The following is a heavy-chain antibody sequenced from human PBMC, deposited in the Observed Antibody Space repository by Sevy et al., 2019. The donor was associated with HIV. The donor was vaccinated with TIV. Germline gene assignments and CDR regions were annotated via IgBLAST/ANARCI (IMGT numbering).Heavy chain of an antibody. Sequence: GGSLRLSCAASGFTFSKYCMSWVRQPPGKGLEWFSTLYLGWGEINYVDSVKGRFTISRDKSKSSVYLQMNNLRPEDTAVYYCAREWYTNPQDYWGQGTLVTVSS. CDR1: GFTFSKYC. V-gene: IGHV3-23*01. D-gene: IGHD2-8*01. CDR2: LYLGWGEI. J-gene: IGHJ4*02. CDR3: AREWYTNPQDY.